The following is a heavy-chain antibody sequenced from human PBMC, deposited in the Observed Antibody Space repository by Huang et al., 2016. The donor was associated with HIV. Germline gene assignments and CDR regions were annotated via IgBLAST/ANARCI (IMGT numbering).Heavy chain of an antibody. Sequence: QVQLVQSGAEVKKPGSSVKVSCKASGGSFRNFAIGWVRQAPGQGLEWRGGIIPTLGKANYEQKCQGRVRIIADESTSTAYMELSSLRSEDTAVYYCATVDYYDTSGPQRGYFDNWGQGTLVTVSS. J-gene: IGHJ4*02. CDR3: ATVDYYDTSGPQRGYFDN. V-gene: IGHV1-69*01. CDR1: GGSFRNFA. CDR2: IIPTLGKA. D-gene: IGHD3-22*01.